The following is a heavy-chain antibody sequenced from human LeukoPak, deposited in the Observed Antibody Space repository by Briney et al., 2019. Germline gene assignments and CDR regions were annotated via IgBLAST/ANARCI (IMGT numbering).Heavy chain of an antibody. CDR1: GYSISSGYF. J-gene: IGHJ5*02. Sequence: SETLSLTCGVSGYSISSGYFWVWIRQPPGKGLEWIGSVYHTGATYYNPSLRSPVTISVDTSKNQFSLELNSVTAADTAVYYCARDLGLTISANWFDPWGQGTLVTVSS. CDR3: ARDLGLTISANWFDP. V-gene: IGHV4-38-2*02. D-gene: IGHD3-9*01. CDR2: VYHTGAT.